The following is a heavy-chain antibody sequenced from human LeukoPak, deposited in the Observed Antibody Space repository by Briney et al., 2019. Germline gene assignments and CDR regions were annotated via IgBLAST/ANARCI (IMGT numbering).Heavy chain of an antibody. V-gene: IGHV3-23*01. CDR1: GFVFSDYA. J-gene: IGHJ5*02. D-gene: IGHD2-21*01. CDR3: ARDRVKTPYNWFDP. CDR2: ISGSGDTK. Sequence: PGGSLRLSCAGSGFVFSDYAMAWVRQAPGKGLEWVSSISGSGDTKYYADSVNGRFTISRDNHVNTVYLQMDILRAEDTAVYYCARDRVKTPYNWFDPWGQGTLVTVSS.